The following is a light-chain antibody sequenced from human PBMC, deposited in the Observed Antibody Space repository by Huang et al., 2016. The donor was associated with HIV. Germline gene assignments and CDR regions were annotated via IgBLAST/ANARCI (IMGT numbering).Light chain of an antibody. Sequence: EIVMTQSPGTLSVAPGERATLSCRASQNINTNLAWFQQKPGQAPRLLIFAASTRTADFPARFSGSGSRTEFTLTISSLQSEDIAVYYCQQYNDWPRSFGRGTKVEIK. J-gene: IGKJ1*01. V-gene: IGKV3-15*01. CDR2: AAS. CDR1: QNINTN. CDR3: QQYNDWPRS.